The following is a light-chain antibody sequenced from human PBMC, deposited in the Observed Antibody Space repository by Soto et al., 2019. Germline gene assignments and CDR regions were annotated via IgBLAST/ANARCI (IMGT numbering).Light chain of an antibody. CDR3: QQYDLYSA. CDR1: QNIKSH. CDR2: TAS. Sequence: DIQMTQSPSTLSASVGDRVTITCRASQNIKSHLAWYQQKPGKAPKLLIYTASSLQSGVPSRLSGSGSGTEFTLTISSLQPDDFATFYCQQYDLYSAFGQGTKVEIK. J-gene: IGKJ1*01. V-gene: IGKV1-5*03.